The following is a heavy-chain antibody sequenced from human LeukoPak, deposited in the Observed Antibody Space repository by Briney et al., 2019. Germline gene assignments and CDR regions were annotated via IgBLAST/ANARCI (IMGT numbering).Heavy chain of an antibody. CDR3: ARTLYDSSGYYYGYEGF. CDR1: GGTSSSYT. J-gene: IGHJ4*02. CDR2: IIPIDGVE. D-gene: IGHD3-22*01. Sequence: SVKVSCKASGGTSSSYTISWVRQAPGQGLEWMGRIIPIDGVENYAQKFQGRVTITADKLTSTAYMELSSLRSEDTAVYYCARTLYDSSGYYYGYEGFWGQGTLVTVSS. V-gene: IGHV1-69*02.